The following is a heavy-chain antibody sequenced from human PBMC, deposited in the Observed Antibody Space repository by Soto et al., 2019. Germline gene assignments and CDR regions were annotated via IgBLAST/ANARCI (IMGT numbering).Heavy chain of an antibody. J-gene: IGHJ4*02. CDR2: ISSGSGSI. V-gene: IGHV3-48*02. CDR3: PRFFWDY. D-gene: IGHD3-3*01. CDR1: GFTFTAYS. Sequence: EVQLVESGGGLVQPGGSLRLSCAASGFTFTAYSMNWVRQAPGKGLEWVSYISSGSGSIYYADSVKGRFTISRDDAKNSCFRKMNAWRDGDPVVNYWPRFFWDYGGQGPVVPVPP.